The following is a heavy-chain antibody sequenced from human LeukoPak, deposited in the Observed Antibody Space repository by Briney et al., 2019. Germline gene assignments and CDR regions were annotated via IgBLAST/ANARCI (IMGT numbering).Heavy chain of an antibody. D-gene: IGHD5-24*01. CDR2: INSNGGAI. Sequence: GGSLRLSCAASGFSFSSHTMHWVRQAPGKGLEFVSAINSNGGAIFYGVSVKDRFTISRDNSKSTLYLQMGSLRVEDMAVYYCARVGDGSSYDFWGQGTLVTVSP. CDR1: GFSFSSHT. CDR3: ARVGDGSSYDF. V-gene: IGHV3-64*02. J-gene: IGHJ4*02.